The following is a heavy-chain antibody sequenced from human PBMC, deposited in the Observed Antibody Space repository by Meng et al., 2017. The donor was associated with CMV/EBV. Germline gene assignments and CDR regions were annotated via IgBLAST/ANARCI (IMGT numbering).Heavy chain of an antibody. CDR3: ARPSEGYYYGMDV. V-gene: IGHV3-53*01. CDR2: IYSGGST. CDR1: GFTVSSSY. J-gene: IGHJ6*02. Sequence: GESLKISCAASGFTVSSSYMSWVRQAPGKGLEWVSVIYSGGSTYYADSVKGRFTISRDNSKNTLYLQMNSLRAEDTAVYYCARPSEGYYYGMDVWGQGTTVTVSS. D-gene: IGHD2-2*01.